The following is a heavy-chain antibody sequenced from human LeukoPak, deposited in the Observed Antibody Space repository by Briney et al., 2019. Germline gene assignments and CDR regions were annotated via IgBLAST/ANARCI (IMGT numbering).Heavy chain of an antibody. CDR2: INPNSGGT. CDR1: GYTSTGYY. V-gene: IGHV1-2*02. J-gene: IGHJ5*02. D-gene: IGHD3-16*01. Sequence: VASVKVSCKASGYTSTGYYMHWVRQAPGQGLEWMGWINPNSGGTNYAQKFQGRVTMTRDTSISTAYMELSRLRSDDTAVYYCARDKSSANFRGNWFDPWGQGTLVTVSS. CDR3: ARDKSSANFRGNWFDP.